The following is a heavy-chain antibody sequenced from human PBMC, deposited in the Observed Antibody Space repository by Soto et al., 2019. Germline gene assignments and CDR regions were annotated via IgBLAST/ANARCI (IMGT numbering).Heavy chain of an antibody. D-gene: IGHD2-2*01. J-gene: IGHJ4*02. CDR1: GFAFNNYG. CDR3: AREDSIIIPAVSDF. V-gene: IGHV3-21*06. CDR2: ISKSDYT. Sequence: NPGGSLRLSCTVSGFAFNNYGINWVRQAPGKGLEWVSSISKSDYTYYSDSVKGRFTISRDNAKNSVSLQMNTLRVEDTAVYYCAREDSIIIPAVSDFWGRGTLVTVSS.